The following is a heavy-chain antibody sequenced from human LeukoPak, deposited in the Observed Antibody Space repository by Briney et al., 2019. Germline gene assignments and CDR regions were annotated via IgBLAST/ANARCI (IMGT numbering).Heavy chain of an antibody. D-gene: IGHD5-12*01. CDR1: GGSFSGYY. Sequence: PSETLSLTCAVYGGSFSGYYWSWIRQPPGKGLEWIGEINHSGSTNYNPSLKSRVTISVDTSKNQFSLKLSSVTAADTAVYYCARGDLPPPGSADFDYWGQGTLVTVSS. J-gene: IGHJ4*02. V-gene: IGHV4-34*01. CDR2: INHSGST. CDR3: ARGDLPPPGSADFDY.